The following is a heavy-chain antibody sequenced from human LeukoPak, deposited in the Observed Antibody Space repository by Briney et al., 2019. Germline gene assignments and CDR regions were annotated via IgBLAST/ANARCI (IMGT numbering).Heavy chain of an antibody. J-gene: IGHJ4*02. Sequence: GGSLRLSCAASGFTVSSNYMSWVRQAPGKGLEWVSLIYSGGTTYYADSVTGRFTVSRDNSKSTLYLQMNSLRAEDTAVYYCAKGGVYDTVPWDFDYWGQGTLVTVSS. CDR2: IYSGGTT. CDR3: AKGGVYDTVPWDFDY. V-gene: IGHV3-66*01. CDR1: GFTVSSNY. D-gene: IGHD3-9*01.